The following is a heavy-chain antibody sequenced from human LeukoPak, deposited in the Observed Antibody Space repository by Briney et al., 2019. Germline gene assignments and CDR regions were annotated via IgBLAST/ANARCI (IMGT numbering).Heavy chain of an antibody. CDR3: ARVNYDILTGYSWGGDY. Sequence: AGGSVRLSCAASGFTFDDYGMSWVRQAPGKGLEWVSGINWNGGSTGYADSVKGRFTISRDNAKKFLYLQMNSLRAEDTALYYCARVNYDILTGYSWGGDYWGQGTLVTVSS. D-gene: IGHD3-9*01. CDR1: GFTFDDYG. J-gene: IGHJ4*02. CDR2: INWNGGST. V-gene: IGHV3-20*04.